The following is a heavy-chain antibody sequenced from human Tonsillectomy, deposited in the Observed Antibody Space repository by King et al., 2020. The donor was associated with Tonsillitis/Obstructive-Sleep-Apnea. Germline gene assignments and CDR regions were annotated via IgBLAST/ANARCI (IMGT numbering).Heavy chain of an antibody. CDR1: RFTFSSYA. CDR3: AGGPAGADYYYMDV. Sequence: VQLVESGGGLVQPGGSLRLSCAASRFTFSSYALSWVRQAPGKGLEWVSVISDRGDNAYYADSVKGRFTISRDNSKNTLYLQMNSLRAEDTAFYYCAGGPAGADYYYMDVWGQGTTVTVSS. J-gene: IGHJ6*03. V-gene: IGHV3-23*04. D-gene: IGHD7-27*01. CDR2: ISDRGDNA.